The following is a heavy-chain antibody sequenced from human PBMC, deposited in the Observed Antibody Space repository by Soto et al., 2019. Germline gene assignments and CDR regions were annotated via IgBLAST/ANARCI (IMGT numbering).Heavy chain of an antibody. CDR2: ISGSGGST. Sequence: EGRLLEHGGDLVQPGGSLRLSCEASGFTFSSYAMSWVRQAPGKGLEWVSVISGSGGSTNYADSVKGRFTISRDNFKNTLYLQMNSLRAGDTAVYYCAKDNEVFADSAGYFDYWGQRTLVTVSS. J-gene: IGHJ4*02. D-gene: IGHD2-15*01. V-gene: IGHV3-23*01. CDR3: AKDNEVFADSAGYFDY. CDR1: GFTFSSYA.